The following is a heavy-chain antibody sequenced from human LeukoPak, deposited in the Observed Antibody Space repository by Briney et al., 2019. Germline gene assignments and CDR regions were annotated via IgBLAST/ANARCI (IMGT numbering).Heavy chain of an antibody. CDR3: AGRSARYFDS. V-gene: IGHV4-59*01. CDR2: VFYSGPT. D-gene: IGHD1-26*01. CDR1: GDSIDSYY. J-gene: IGHJ4*02. Sequence: PLETPSLTCTVSGDSIDSYYWSWIRQPPGEGLQWIGYVFYSGPTNYDASLKSRVAISVDRSKNQFSLKLTSVSAADTAVYYCAGRSARYFDSWGQGTPVTVSS.